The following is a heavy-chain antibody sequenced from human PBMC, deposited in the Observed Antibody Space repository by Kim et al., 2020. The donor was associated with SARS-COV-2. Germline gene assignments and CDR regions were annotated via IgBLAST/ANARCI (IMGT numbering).Heavy chain of an antibody. V-gene: IGHV3-74*01. D-gene: IGHD1-7*01. J-gene: IGHJ5*01. CDR3: ATAGNYRFDS. CDR2: MNSDGTTI. CDR1: GFAFSSSW. Sequence: GSLRLSCAASGFAFSSSWMHWVRQAPGKGPVWVSRMNSDGTTINYADSVKGRFTISRDNAKNTLYLQMHSLRAEDTAVYYCATAGNYRFDSWGQGTLVTV.